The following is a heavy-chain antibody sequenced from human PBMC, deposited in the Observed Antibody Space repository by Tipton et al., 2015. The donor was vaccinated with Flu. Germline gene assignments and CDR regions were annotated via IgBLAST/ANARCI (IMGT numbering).Heavy chain of an antibody. CDR3: AREGAVAKDAFDI. CDR2: IYYSGST. J-gene: IGHJ3*02. V-gene: IGHV4-59*01. D-gene: IGHD2-15*01. Sequence: PGLVKPSESLPLTCTVSGGSISSYYWSWIRQPPGKGLEWIGYIYYSGSTNYNPSLKSRVTISVDTSKNQFSLKLSSVTAADTAVYYCAREGAVAKDAFDIWGQGTMVTVSS. CDR1: GGSISSYY.